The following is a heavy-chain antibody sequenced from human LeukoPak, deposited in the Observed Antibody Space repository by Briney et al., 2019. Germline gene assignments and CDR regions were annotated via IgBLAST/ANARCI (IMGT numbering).Heavy chain of an antibody. J-gene: IGHJ5*02. CDR3: ARAIAAAGRSWAVDWFDP. D-gene: IGHD6-13*01. V-gene: IGHV4-34*01. Sequence: PSETLSLTCTVSGGSISSYYWSWIRQPPGKGLEWIGEINHSGSTNYNPSLKSRVTISVDTSKNQFSLKLSSVTAADTAVYYCARAIAAAGRSWAVDWFDPWGQGTLVTVSS. CDR2: INHSGST. CDR1: GGSISSYY.